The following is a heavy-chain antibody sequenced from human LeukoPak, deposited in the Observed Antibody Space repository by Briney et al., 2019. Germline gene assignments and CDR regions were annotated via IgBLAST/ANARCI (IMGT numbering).Heavy chain of an antibody. D-gene: IGHD3-10*01. J-gene: IGHJ5*02. Sequence: SETLSLTCAVYGGSFSGYYWSWIRQPPGKGLEWIGEINHSGSTNYNPSLKSRVTISVDTSKNQFSLKLCSVTAADTAVYYCARAFTSGERWFDPWGQGTLVTVSS. CDR1: GGSFSGYY. CDR3: ARAFTSGERWFDP. V-gene: IGHV4-34*01. CDR2: INHSGST.